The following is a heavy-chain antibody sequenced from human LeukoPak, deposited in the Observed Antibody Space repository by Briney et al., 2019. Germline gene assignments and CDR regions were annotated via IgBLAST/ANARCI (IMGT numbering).Heavy chain of an antibody. V-gene: IGHV4-4*07. CDR2: IYTSGST. CDR3: ARGPRYFDTSGYYFDY. Sequence: SETLSLTCTVSGGSISSYYWSWIRQPAGKGLEWIGRIYTSGSTNYNPSLKSRVTMSVDTSKNQFSLKLNSITAADPAVYSCARGPRYFDTSGYYFDYWGQGLLVTVSS. D-gene: IGHD3-22*01. J-gene: IGHJ4*02. CDR1: GGSISSYY.